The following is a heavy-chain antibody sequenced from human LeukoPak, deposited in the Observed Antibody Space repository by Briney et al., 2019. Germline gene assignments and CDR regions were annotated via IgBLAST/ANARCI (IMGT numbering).Heavy chain of an antibody. D-gene: IGHD1-26*01. J-gene: IGHJ5*02. CDR3: ARDLVGATAS. CDR1: RLTLSSYS. Sequence: GGSLRLSCAASRLTLSSYSMNWVRQAPGKGLEWVSYISSSSSTTYYADSVKGRFTISRDNVKNSLYLQMNSLRDEDTAVYYCARDLVGATASWGQGTLVTVSS. V-gene: IGHV3-48*02. CDR2: ISSSSSTT.